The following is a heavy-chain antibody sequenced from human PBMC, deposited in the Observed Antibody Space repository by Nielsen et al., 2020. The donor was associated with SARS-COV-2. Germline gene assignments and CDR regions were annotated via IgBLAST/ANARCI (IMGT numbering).Heavy chain of an antibody. V-gene: IGHV1-2*02. J-gene: IGHJ6*02. CDR3: ARDAISAHYGMDV. CDR1: GCTFTTYD. D-gene: IGHD2-21*01. Sequence: ASVKVSCKASGCTFTTYDINWVRQATGQGLEWMGWMNPNSGGTNYAQKFQGRVTMTRDTSISTAYMELSRLRSDDTAVYYCARDAISAHYGMDVWGQGTTVTVSS. CDR2: MNPNSGGT.